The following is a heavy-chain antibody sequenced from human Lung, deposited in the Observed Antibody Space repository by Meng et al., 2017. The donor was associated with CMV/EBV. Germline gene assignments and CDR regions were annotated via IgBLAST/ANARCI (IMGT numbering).Heavy chain of an antibody. CDR1: GVSVTYNSYY. Sequence: LXCTVSGVSVTYNSYYWSWIRQSPGKGLEWIGYIYVSKNTKYNPSLQSRVTMSVDTTKNQVFLKLSSVTAADTAVYYCARDRAWLGRGSFDFWGQGTVVT. J-gene: IGHJ3*01. D-gene: IGHD3-9*01. CDR2: IYVSKNT. V-gene: IGHV4-61*01. CDR3: ARDRAWLGRGSFDF.